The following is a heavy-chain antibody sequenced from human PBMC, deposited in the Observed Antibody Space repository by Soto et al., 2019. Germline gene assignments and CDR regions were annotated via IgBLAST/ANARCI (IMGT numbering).Heavy chain of an antibody. CDR1: DFTFSSYW. V-gene: IGHV3-74*01. J-gene: IGHJ6*02. CDR2: ITCDGSST. Sequence: GGPLILSSASSDFTFSSYWTHWFLQPPGKGLVGVSRITCDGSSTNNADSAKGRFTISRDNAKNTLYLQMNSLRAEDTAVDFCATAKDENYYYGMNDWGQGTPVTVS. CDR3: ATAKDENYYYGMND.